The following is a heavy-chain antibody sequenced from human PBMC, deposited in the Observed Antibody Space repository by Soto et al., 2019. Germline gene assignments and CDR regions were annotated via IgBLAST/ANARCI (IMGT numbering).Heavy chain of an antibody. J-gene: IGHJ4*02. CDR3: ARRGSGSDYDY. Sequence: EVPLLESGGGLVQPGGSLRLSCAASGFTFSSYAMRWVRQAPVKGLEWVSAISGSGDSTYYADSVKGRFTISRDNSKNTMSLQMHSLRAEDAAVYYCARRGSGSDYDYWGQGTLVTVSS. V-gene: IGHV3-23*01. CDR1: GFTFSSYA. CDR2: ISGSGDST. D-gene: IGHD1-26*01.